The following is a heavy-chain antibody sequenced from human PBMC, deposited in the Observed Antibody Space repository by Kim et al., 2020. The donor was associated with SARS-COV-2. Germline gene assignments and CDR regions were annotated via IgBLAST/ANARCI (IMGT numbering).Heavy chain of an antibody. D-gene: IGHD3-10*01. Sequence: YVDSVEGRFTISRDNSKNTMYLQMNSLRAEDTAVYYCARDFRSGSYYPDYWGRGTLVTVSS. V-gene: IGHV3-33*01. CDR3: ARDFRSGSYYPDY. J-gene: IGHJ4*02.